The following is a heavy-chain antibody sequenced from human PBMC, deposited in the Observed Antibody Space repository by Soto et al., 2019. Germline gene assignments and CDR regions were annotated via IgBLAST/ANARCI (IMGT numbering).Heavy chain of an antibody. J-gene: IGHJ2*01. CDR1: GGTFSSYT. D-gene: IGHD5-12*01. CDR3: ARGNHRWLQLWYFDL. V-gene: IGHV1-69*14. CDR2: IIPIFGTA. Sequence: QVQLVQSGAEVKKPGSSVTVSCKASGGTFSSYTISWVRQAPGQGLEWMGGIIPIFGTANYAQKFQGRVTITPDKSPXTAYMELSSLRSEDTAVYYCARGNHRWLQLWYFDLWGRGTLVTVSS.